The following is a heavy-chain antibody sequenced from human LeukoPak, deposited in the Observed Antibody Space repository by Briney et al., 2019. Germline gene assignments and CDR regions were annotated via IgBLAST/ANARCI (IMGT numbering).Heavy chain of an antibody. D-gene: IGHD6-19*01. CDR3: AKESSGGWYFDY. Sequence: GGSLRLSCEASGFIFSSYSMNWVRQAPGKGLEWVSFISDTGNSIYYADSVKGRFTISRDNAKNSLYLQMNSLRAEDTAVYYCAKESSGGWYFDYWGQGTLVTVSS. CDR2: ISDTGNSI. V-gene: IGHV3-21*04. CDR1: GFIFSSYS. J-gene: IGHJ4*02.